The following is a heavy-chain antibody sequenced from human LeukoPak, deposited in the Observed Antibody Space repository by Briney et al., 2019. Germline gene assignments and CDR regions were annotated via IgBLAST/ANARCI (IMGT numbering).Heavy chain of an antibody. J-gene: IGHJ6*02. Sequence: ASVKVSCKASGYTFTSYYMHRVRQAPGQGLEWMGIINPSGGSTSYAQKFQGRVTMTRDTSTSTVYMELSSLRSEDTAVYYCARGTLWFGELFKSYYYYYGMDVWGQGTTVTVSS. V-gene: IGHV1-46*01. CDR2: INPSGGST. CDR3: ARGTLWFGELFKSYYYYYGMDV. CDR1: GYTFTSYY. D-gene: IGHD3-10*01.